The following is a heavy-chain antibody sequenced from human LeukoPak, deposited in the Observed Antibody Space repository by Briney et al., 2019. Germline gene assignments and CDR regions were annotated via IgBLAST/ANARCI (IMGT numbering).Heavy chain of an antibody. CDR1: GYTFTSYG. CDR3: ARDQAMIVVGPGFDY. J-gene: IGHJ4*02. D-gene: IGHD3-22*01. Sequence: ASVKVSCKASGYTFTSYGISWVRQAPGQGLEWMGWISAYKGNTNYAQKLQGRVTMTTDTSTSTVYMELSSLRSEDTAVYYCARDQAMIVVGPGFDYWGQGTLVTVSS. V-gene: IGHV1-18*01. CDR2: ISAYKGNT.